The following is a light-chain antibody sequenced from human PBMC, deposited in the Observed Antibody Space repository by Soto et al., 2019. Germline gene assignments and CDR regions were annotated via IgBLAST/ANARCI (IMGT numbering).Light chain of an antibody. CDR1: QSISSSY. CDR3: QQYGSSRWT. CDR2: GAS. V-gene: IGKV3-20*01. Sequence: EIVLTQSPGTLSLSPGEGATLSCRASQSISSSYLAWYQHNRGQAPRLLIYGASTRAAGTPDRFSGSGSGTDFTLTISRLEPEAFAVYYCQQYGSSRWTFGQGTKVEIK. J-gene: IGKJ1*01.